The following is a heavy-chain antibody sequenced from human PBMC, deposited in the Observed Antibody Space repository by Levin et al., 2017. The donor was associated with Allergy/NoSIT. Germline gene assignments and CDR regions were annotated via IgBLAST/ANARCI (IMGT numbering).Heavy chain of an antibody. CDR1: GFTFSSYA. V-gene: IGHV3-30*04. Sequence: GGSLRLSCAASGFTFSSYAMHWVRQAPGKGLEWVAVISYDGSNKYYADSVKGRFTISRDNSKNTLYLQMNSLRAEDTAVYYCARALISQLLFYQYYGMDVWGQGTTVTVSS. J-gene: IGHJ6*02. CDR2: ISYDGSNK. D-gene: IGHD2-2*01. CDR3: ARALISQLLFYQYYGMDV.